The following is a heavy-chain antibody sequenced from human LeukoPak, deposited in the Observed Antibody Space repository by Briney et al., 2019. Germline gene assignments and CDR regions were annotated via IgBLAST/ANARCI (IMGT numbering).Heavy chain of an antibody. CDR3: AKENVVVVTGDYYMDV. Sequence: GGSLRLSCAASGFTFSSNAMSWVRQAPGKGLEWVSAISGSGGSTYYADSVKGRFTISRDNSKNTLYLQMNSLRAEDTAVYYCAKENVVVVTGDYYMDVWGKGTTVTVSS. V-gene: IGHV3-23*01. CDR1: GFTFSSNA. J-gene: IGHJ6*03. D-gene: IGHD2-21*02. CDR2: ISGSGGST.